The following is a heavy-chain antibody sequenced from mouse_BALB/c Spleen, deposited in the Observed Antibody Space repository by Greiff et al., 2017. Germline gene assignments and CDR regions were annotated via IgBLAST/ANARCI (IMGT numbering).Heavy chain of an antibody. V-gene: IGHV5-12-1*01. J-gene: IGHJ3*01. Sequence: EVKLMESGGGLVKPGGSLKLSCAASGFAFSSYDMSWVRQTPEKRLEWVAYISSGGGSTYYPDTVKGRFTISRDNAKNTLYLQMSSLKSEDTAMYYCARHLYGNYPFAYWGQGTLVTVSA. CDR3: ARHLYGNYPFAY. D-gene: IGHD2-1*01. CDR1: GFAFSSYD. CDR2: ISSGGGST.